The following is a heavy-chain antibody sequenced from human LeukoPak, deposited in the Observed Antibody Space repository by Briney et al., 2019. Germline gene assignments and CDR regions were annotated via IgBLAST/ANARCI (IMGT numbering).Heavy chain of an antibody. V-gene: IGHV3-30*18. Sequence: GGSLRLSCAASGFTFSSYGMHWVRQAPGKGLEWVAVISYDGSNKYYADSVKGRFTISRDNSKNTLYLQMNSLRAEDTAVYYCAKDLIDILTGYSHYYGMDVWGKGTTVTVSS. J-gene: IGHJ6*04. CDR3: AKDLIDILTGYSHYYGMDV. CDR1: GFTFSSYG. CDR2: ISYDGSNK. D-gene: IGHD3-9*01.